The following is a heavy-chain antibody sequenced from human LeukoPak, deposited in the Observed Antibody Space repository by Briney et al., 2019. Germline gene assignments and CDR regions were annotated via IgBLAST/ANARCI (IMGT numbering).Heavy chain of an antibody. CDR1: GLTVSSNY. D-gene: IGHD1-1*01. V-gene: IGHV3-48*02. CDR2: ISSSGTTT. Sequence: QPGGSLRLSCAASGLTVSSNYMNWVRQAPGKGLEWVSYISSSGTTTHYAESVKGRFTISRDNAKNSLYLQMNSLRDEDTSVYYCARPQTDWYFDLWGRGTLVTVSS. CDR3: ARPQTDWYFDL. J-gene: IGHJ2*01.